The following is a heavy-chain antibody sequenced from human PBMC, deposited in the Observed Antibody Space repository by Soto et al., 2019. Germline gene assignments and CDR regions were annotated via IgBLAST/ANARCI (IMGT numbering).Heavy chain of an antibody. CDR3: ARGAHCSSTSFYLPWFDP. V-gene: IGHV1-2*04. Sequence: QVQLVQSGAEVKKPGASVKVSCKASGYTFTGYYMHWVRQAPGQGLEWMGWINPNSGGTNYAQKFQGWVTMTRDTAISTAYMELSRLRSDDTAVYYCARGAHCSSTSFYLPWFDPWGQGTLVTVSS. J-gene: IGHJ5*02. CDR2: INPNSGGT. D-gene: IGHD2-2*01. CDR1: GYTFTGYY.